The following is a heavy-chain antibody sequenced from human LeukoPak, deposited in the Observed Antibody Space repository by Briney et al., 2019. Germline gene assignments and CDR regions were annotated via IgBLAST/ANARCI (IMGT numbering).Heavy chain of an antibody. D-gene: IGHD3-3*01. CDR1: SGFTSSGDYN. J-gene: IGHJ5*02. CDR2: TYDSGST. V-gene: IGHV4-31*03. Sequence: SEALSLLCSVSSGFTSSGDYNCSCSQQHPGKGVEWAGNTYDSGSTYYNPSLKSRVTISVDTSKNQFSLKLSSVTAADTAVYYCATTRSAYYDFWSGTNWFDPWGQGTLVTVSS. CDR3: ATTRSAYYDFWSGTNWFDP.